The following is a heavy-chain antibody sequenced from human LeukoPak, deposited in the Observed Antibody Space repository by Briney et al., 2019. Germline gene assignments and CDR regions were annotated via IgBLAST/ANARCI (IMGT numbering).Heavy chain of an antibody. Sequence: GGALRLSCVASGFTFSSYWMHWVRQDPRKGVGWGSRINGDGRNINYAASVRGRFTISRDNAKNTLYLQMSTLRVEDTAVYYCTRDLMDYDVSTGLHHYYMDVWGQGTTVTVSS. CDR3: TRDLMDYDVSTGLHHYYMDV. CDR2: INGDGRNI. V-gene: IGHV3-74*01. CDR1: GFTFSSYW. J-gene: IGHJ6*02. D-gene: IGHD3-9*01.